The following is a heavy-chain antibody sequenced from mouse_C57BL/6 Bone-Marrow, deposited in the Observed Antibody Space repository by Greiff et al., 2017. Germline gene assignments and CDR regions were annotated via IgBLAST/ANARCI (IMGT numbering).Heavy chain of an antibody. CDR1: GYTFTDYY. D-gene: IGHD1-1*01. V-gene: IGHV1-26*01. Sequence: EVQLQQSGPELVKPGASVKISCKASGYTFTDYYMNWVKQSHGKSLEWIGDINPNNGGTSYNQKFKGKATLTVDKSSSTAYMELRSLTSEDSAVYYCARYPLYYYGSSYGYYAMDDWGQGTSVTVSS. J-gene: IGHJ4*01. CDR2: INPNNGGT. CDR3: ARYPLYYYGSSYGYYAMDD.